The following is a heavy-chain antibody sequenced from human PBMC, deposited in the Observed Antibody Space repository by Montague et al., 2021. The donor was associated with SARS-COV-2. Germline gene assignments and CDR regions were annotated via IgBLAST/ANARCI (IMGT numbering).Heavy chain of an antibody. CDR1: DSSFSSGNSN. D-gene: IGHD3-10*01. CDR2: IYYSGSA. Sequence: SETLSLTCTVSDSSFSSGNSNWNWIRQPPGKGLEWIGYIYYSGSANYNPSLKSRVSISMDTSKNQFSLRLISVTAADTAVYYCAKNTISALDYYNYGMSVWGQGATVTVSS. V-gene: IGHV4-61*01. J-gene: IGHJ6*02. CDR3: AKNTISALDYYNYGMSV.